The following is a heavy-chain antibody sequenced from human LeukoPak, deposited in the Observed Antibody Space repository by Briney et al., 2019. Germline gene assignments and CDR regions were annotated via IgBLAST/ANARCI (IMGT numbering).Heavy chain of an antibody. V-gene: IGHV1-8*01. D-gene: IGHD7-27*01. CDR3: ARGSTTLGFDY. Sequence: ASVKVSCKASGYTFTSYDVNWVRQATGQGLEWMGWMNPNSGNTGYAQKFQGRVTMTRNTSISTAYMELSSLRSEDTTVYYCARGSTTLGFDYWGQGTLVTVSS. CDR2: MNPNSGNT. J-gene: IGHJ4*02. CDR1: GYTFTSYD.